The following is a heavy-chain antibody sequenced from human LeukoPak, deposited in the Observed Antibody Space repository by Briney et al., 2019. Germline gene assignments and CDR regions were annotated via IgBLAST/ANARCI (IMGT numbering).Heavy chain of an antibody. V-gene: IGHV3-30*18. Sequence: GGSLRLSCAASGFTFSSYGMHWVRQAPGKGLEWVAVISYDGSNKYYADSVKGRFTISRDNSKNTLYLQMNSLRAEDTAVCYCAKLKWAFGELQTYGMDVWGQGTTVTVSS. CDR2: ISYDGSNK. CDR3: AKLKWAFGELQTYGMDV. CDR1: GFTFSSYG. D-gene: IGHD3-10*01. J-gene: IGHJ6*02.